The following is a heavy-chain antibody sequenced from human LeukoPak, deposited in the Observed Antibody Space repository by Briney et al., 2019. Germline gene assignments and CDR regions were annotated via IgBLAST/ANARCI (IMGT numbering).Heavy chain of an antibody. D-gene: IGHD3-3*01. CDR3: ARDPDTIFGVAFDY. CDR2: ISSSSSTI. Sequence: GGSLRLSCAASGFTFSSYSMNWVHQAPGKGLEWVSYISSSSSTIYYADSVKGRFTISRDNAKNSLYLQMNSLRAEDTAVYYCARDPDTIFGVAFDYWGQGTLVTVSS. CDR1: GFTFSSYS. V-gene: IGHV3-48*01. J-gene: IGHJ4*02.